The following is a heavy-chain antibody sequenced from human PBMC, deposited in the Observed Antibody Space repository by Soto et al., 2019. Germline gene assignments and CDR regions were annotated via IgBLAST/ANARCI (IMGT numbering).Heavy chain of an antibody. J-gene: IGHJ5*02. Sequence: QVQLVQSGAEVTKPGASVQISCKASGFTFSHHSIHWVRQAPGQRLEWMGWINSDNGYTKYSQKFQARLTITWDTSAKTAYMELSSLRSEDTAFHYCIRGKEAGVWFDPWGQGTLVTVSS. CDR2: INSDNGYT. CDR3: IRGKEAGVWFDP. CDR1: GFTFSHHS. D-gene: IGHD1-26*01. V-gene: IGHV1-3*04.